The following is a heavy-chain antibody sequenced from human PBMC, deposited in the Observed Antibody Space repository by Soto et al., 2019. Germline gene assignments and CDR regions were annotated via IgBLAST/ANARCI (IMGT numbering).Heavy chain of an antibody. CDR1: GFTFSSYG. CDR3: AKDLNGVLMVYANSQGGMDV. D-gene: IGHD2-8*01. Sequence: PGGSLRLSCAASGFTFSSYGMHWVRQAPGKGLEWVAVISYDGSNKYYADSVKGRFTISRDNSKNTLYLQMNSLRAEDTAVYYCAKDLNGVLMVYANSQGGMDVWGQWTTVTVSS. CDR2: ISYDGSNK. V-gene: IGHV3-30*18. J-gene: IGHJ6*02.